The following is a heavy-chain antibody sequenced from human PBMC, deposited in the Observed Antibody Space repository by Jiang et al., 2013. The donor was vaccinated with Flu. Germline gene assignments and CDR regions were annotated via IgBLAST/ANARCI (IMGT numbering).Heavy chain of an antibody. D-gene: IGHD5-24*01. Sequence: GAEVKKPGESLKISCKISGDVFTRYWIGWVRQVPGKGLEWMGIINHPGDSNARYSLSFQGQVTISDDKSISTAYLQWSSLKASDTAIYYCASGPRDGYNYRGPDYWGQGALVTVSS. V-gene: IGHV5-51*01. CDR2: INHPGDSNA. CDR3: ASGPRDGYNYRGPDY. CDR1: GDVFTRYW. J-gene: IGHJ4*02.